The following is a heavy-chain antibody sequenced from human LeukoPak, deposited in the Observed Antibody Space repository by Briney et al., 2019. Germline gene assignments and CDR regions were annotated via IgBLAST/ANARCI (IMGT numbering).Heavy chain of an antibody. V-gene: IGHV3-9*01. CDR1: GFTFDDYA. Sequence: GGSLRLSCAASGFTFDDYAMHWVRQAPGKGLEWVSGISWNSGSIGYADSVKGRFTISRDNAKNSLYLQMNSLRAEDTALYYCARGAYCSSTSCYPSHPGDYWGQGTLVTVSS. D-gene: IGHD2-2*01. CDR3: ARGAYCSSTSCYPSHPGDY. CDR2: ISWNSGSI. J-gene: IGHJ4*02.